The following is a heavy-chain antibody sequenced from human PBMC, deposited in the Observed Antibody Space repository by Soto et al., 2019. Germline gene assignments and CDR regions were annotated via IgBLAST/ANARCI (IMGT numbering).Heavy chain of an antibody. CDR2: IIPIFGTA. D-gene: IGHD6-19*01. V-gene: IGHV1-69*13. Sequence: ASVKVSCKASGGTFSSYAISWVRQAPGQGLEWMGGIIPIFGTANYAQKFQGRVTIAADESTSTAYMELSSLRSEDTAVYYCARVAQGIAVAGTPLVYWGQGTLVTVSS. CDR1: GGTFSSYA. J-gene: IGHJ4*02. CDR3: ARVAQGIAVAGTPLVY.